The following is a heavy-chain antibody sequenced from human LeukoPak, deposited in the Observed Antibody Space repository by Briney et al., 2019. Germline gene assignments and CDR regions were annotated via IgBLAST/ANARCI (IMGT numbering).Heavy chain of an antibody. V-gene: IGHV3-11*01. CDR1: GFTFSDYY. D-gene: IGHD2-2*01. Sequence: PGGSLRLSRAASGFTFSDYYMSWIRQAPGKGLEWVSYISSSGSTIYYPDSVNGGFTISRDNAKNSLYLQMNSLRAEDTAVYYCARKNIVVVPAAPPHYYYYYYYMDVRGKGTTVTVSS. J-gene: IGHJ6*03. CDR3: ARKNIVVVPAAPPHYYYYYYYMDV. CDR2: ISSSGSTI.